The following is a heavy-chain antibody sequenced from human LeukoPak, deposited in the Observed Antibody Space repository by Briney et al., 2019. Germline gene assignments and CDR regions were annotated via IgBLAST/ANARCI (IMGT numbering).Heavy chain of an antibody. J-gene: IGHJ4*02. CDR3: ARGFDY. Sequence: PGGSLRLSCAASGFTVSNKYMSWVRQAPGKGLEWVAKIKQDGSEKYYVGSVEGRFSISRDNAKNSLYLQMNSLRAEDTAMYYCARGFDYWGRGTLVTVSS. CDR1: GFTVSNKY. V-gene: IGHV3-7*04. CDR2: IKQDGSEK.